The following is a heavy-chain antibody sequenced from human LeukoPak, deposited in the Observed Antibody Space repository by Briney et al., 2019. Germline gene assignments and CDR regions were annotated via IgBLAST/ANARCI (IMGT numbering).Heavy chain of an antibody. D-gene: IGHD3-22*01. J-gene: IGHJ4*02. V-gene: IGHV1-18*01. Sequence: EASVKVFCKASGYTFTSYGISWVRQAPGQGLEWMGWISAYNGNTNYAQKLQGRVTMTTDTSTSTAYMELRSLRSDDTAVYYCARVSTGFYYDSSGYVGYWGQGTLVTVSS. CDR3: ARVSTGFYYDSSGYVGY. CDR1: GYTFTSYG. CDR2: ISAYNGNT.